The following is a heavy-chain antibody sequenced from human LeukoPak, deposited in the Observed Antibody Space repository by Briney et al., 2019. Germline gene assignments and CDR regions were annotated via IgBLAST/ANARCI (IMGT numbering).Heavy chain of an antibody. CDR1: GFTFSSYG. CDR3: AKDAPMVRGVISPMFDY. V-gene: IGHV3-23*01. J-gene: IGHJ4*02. CDR2: ISGSGGST. Sequence: GGSLRLSCAASGFTFSSYGMSWVRQAPGKWLEWVSAISGSGGSTYYADSVKGRFTISRDNSKNTLYLQMNSLRAEDTAVYYCAKDAPMVRGVISPMFDYWGQGTLVTVSS. D-gene: IGHD3-10*01.